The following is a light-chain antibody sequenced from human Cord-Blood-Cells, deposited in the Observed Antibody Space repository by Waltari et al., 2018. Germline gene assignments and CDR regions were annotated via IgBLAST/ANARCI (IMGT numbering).Light chain of an antibody. CDR2: EVS. Sequence: QSALTQPASVSGSPGQSITIPCTGTSSDVVGYTYVSWYQQHPGKAPKLMIYEVSNRPSGVSNRFSGSKSGNTASLTISGLQAEDEADYYCSSYTSSSTWVFGGGTKLTVL. CDR3: SSYTSSSTWV. V-gene: IGLV2-14*01. CDR1: SSDVVGYTY. J-gene: IGLJ3*02.